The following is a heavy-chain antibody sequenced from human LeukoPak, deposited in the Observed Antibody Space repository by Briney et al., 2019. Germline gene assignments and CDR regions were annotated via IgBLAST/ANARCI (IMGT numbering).Heavy chain of an antibody. V-gene: IGHV3-23*01. D-gene: IGHD6-13*01. CDR2: ISGSGGRT. CDR3: AKSPRGSWYPFDY. Sequence: PGWSLRLSCPASGFTFSRYALRSLRQAPGKGLEWVSVISGSGGRTYYADSVKGRFTISRDNSKNTLYLQMNSLRAEDTAVYYCAKSPRGSWYPFDYWGQGTLVTVSS. CDR1: GFTFSRYA. J-gene: IGHJ4*02.